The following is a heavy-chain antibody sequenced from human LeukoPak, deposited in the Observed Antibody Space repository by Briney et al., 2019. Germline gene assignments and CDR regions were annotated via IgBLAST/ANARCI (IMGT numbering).Heavy chain of an antibody. D-gene: IGHD6-13*01. CDR1: GGSISSGYY. J-gene: IGHJ2*01. CDR3: ARRPSFGSTSRFDL. Sequence: PSQTLSLTCTVSGGSISSGYYWTWIRQPPGKGLEWMGFISYTGNTYYKSSLKSRITMSVDTSKSHFSLNLSSVTAADTAVYYCARRPSFGSTSRFDLWGRGTLVTVSS. V-gene: IGHV4-31*03. CDR2: ISYTGNT.